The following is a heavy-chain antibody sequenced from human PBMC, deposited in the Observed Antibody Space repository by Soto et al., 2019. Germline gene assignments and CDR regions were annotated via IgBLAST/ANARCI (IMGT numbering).Heavy chain of an antibody. CDR1: GYTFTSYD. D-gene: IGHD1-26*01. Sequence: ASVKVSCKASGYTFTSYDINWVRQATGQGLEWMGWMNPNSGSTGYAQKFQGRVTMTRNTSISTAYMELSSLRSEDTAVYYCARGLYSGSYYYYYYGMDVWGQGTTVTVSS. J-gene: IGHJ6*02. CDR2: MNPNSGST. V-gene: IGHV1-8*01. CDR3: ARGLYSGSYYYYYYGMDV.